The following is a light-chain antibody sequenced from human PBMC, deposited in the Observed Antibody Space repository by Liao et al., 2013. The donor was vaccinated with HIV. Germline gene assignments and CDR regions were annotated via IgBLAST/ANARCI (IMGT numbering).Light chain of an antibody. Sequence: SYDLTQPPSVSVSPGQTASITCSGDKLGDKFASWYQQKPGQSPVLLIYQDTKRPSGIPERFSGSNSGNTATLTISRVEAGDEADYYCQVWDSSSDHPGVFGTGTKVTVL. CDR2: QDT. CDR1: KLGDKF. CDR3: QVWDSSSDHPGV. J-gene: IGLJ1*01. V-gene: IGLV3-1*01.